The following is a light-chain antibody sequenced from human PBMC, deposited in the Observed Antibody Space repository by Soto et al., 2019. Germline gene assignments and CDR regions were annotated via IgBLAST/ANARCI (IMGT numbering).Light chain of an antibody. CDR2: GAS. Sequence: EIMMTQSPATLSVSPGERATLSCRASQSVSSNLAWYQQKPGQAPRLLIYGASTRATGIPARVSGSGSGTEFTLTISSLQSEYFAVYYCQQYNNWPPYTFGQGTKLEIK. CDR3: QQYNNWPPYT. V-gene: IGKV3-15*01. CDR1: QSVSSN. J-gene: IGKJ2*01.